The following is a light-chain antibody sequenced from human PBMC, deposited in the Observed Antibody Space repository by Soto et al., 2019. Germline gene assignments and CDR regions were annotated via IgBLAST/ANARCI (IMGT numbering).Light chain of an antibody. CDR2: EVS. CDR3: SSYSISTAYL. J-gene: IGLJ1*01. CDR1: SSDVGGYNF. V-gene: IGLV2-14*01. Sequence: QSALTQPASVSGSPGQSITISYTGTSSDVGGYNFVSWYQLHPGKAPKLMVFEVSNRPSGVSYRFSGSKSGNTASLTISGLQAEDEADYFCSSYSISTAYLFGPGTKLTVL.